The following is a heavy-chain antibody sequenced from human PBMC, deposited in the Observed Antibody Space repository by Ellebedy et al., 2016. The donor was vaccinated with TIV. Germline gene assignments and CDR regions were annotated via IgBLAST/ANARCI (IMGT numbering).Heavy chain of an antibody. J-gene: IGHJ4*02. Sequence: PGGSLRLSCAASGFSVSHNFMTWVRQAPGKGLEWVSLIYSGGSTSYADSVTGRFTISRDNSRNTLYLQMNSLRAEDTAVDYCARTTDTTGSWDYWGQGTLVTVSS. CDR2: IYSGGST. CDR1: GFSVSHNF. CDR3: ARTTDTTGSWDY. V-gene: IGHV3-53*01. D-gene: IGHD1-1*01.